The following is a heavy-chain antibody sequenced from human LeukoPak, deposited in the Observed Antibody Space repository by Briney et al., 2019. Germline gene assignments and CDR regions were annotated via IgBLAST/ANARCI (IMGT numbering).Heavy chain of an antibody. CDR1: GGSFSGYY. V-gene: IGHV4-34*12. CDR2: IIHTGST. J-gene: IGHJ4*02. Sequence: PSETLSLTCAVYGGSFSGYYWSWVRQPPGKGLEWIGEIIHTGSTNYNPSLKSRVTISVDTSKTQFSLKLTSVTAADTAVYYCALAPVSRPFHYWGQGTLVTVSS. D-gene: IGHD2/OR15-2a*01. CDR3: ALAPVSRPFHY.